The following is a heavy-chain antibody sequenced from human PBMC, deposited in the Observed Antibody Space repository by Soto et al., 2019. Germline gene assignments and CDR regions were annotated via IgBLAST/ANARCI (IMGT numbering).Heavy chain of an antibody. CDR3: ARDRLDDLLTGHLVLAD. D-gene: IGHD3-16*01. J-gene: IGHJ1*01. CDR2: IYRSGRT. V-gene: IGHV4-4*02. CDR1: GGSISSSNW. Sequence: SETLSLTCAVSGGSISSSNWWSWVRQPPGKGLEWIGDIYRSGRTYYNPSLKSRATISADTSKNQFSLRLTSVTAADTAMYFCARDRLDDLLTGHLVLADWSQGNMVTVAS.